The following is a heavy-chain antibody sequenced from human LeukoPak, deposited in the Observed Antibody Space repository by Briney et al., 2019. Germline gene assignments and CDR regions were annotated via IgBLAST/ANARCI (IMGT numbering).Heavy chain of an antibody. J-gene: IGHJ5*02. V-gene: IGHV4-59*01. CDR2: IYYSGST. Sequence: PSETLSLTCTVSGGSISSYYWSWIRQPPGKGLEWIGYIYYSGSTNYNPSLKGRVTISVDTSKNQFSLKLSSVTAADTAVYYCARAITNDPFDPWGQGTLVTVSS. D-gene: IGHD3-10*01. CDR1: GGSISSYY. CDR3: ARAITNDPFDP.